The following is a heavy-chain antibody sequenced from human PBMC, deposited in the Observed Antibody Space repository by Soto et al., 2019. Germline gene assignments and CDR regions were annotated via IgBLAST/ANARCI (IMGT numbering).Heavy chain of an antibody. Sequence: PGGPLRLSCAASGFTFSSYAMSWVRQAPGKGLEWVSAISGSGGSTYYADSVKGRFTISRDNSKNTLYLQMNSLRAEDTAVYYCATSQITIFGVVTQWFDYWGQGTLVTAPQ. D-gene: IGHD3-3*01. V-gene: IGHV3-23*01. CDR1: GFTFSSYA. CDR3: ATSQITIFGVVTQWFDY. J-gene: IGHJ4*02. CDR2: ISGSGGST.